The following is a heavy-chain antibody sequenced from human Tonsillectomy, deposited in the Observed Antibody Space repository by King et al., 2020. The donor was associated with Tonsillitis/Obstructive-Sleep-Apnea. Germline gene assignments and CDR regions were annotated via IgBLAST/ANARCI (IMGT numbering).Heavy chain of an antibody. J-gene: IGHJ4*02. V-gene: IGHV1-18*01. Sequence: QLVQSGAEVKKPGASVKVSCKASGYTFTNYGISWVRQAPGQGLEWMAWISAHNGHTNYAQKLQGRLTMTTDTSTSTAYMELRSLRSDDTAVYYCASVSMSHYYDSSCYYTFNYWGQGTLVTVSA. D-gene: IGHD3-22*01. CDR3: ASVSMSHYYDSSCYYTFNY. CDR1: GYTFTNYG. CDR2: ISAHNGHT.